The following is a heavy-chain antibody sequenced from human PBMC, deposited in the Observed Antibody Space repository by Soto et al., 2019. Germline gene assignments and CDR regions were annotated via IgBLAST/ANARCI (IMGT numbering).Heavy chain of an antibody. CDR3: ARESEDLTSNFDY. V-gene: IGHV3-9*01. CDR2: ITWNSAYI. Sequence: GGSLRLSCAASGFTFDDYAMHWVRQAPGKGLEWVSYITWNSAYIGYADSVKGRFTISRDNANNSLYLEMNSLSAEDTAVYYCARESEDLTSNFDYWGQGTLVTVSS. CDR1: GFTFDDYA. J-gene: IGHJ4*02.